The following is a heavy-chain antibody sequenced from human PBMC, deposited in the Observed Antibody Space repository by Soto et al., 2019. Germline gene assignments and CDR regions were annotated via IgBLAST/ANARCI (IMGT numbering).Heavy chain of an antibody. CDR1: GFIFKNYA. V-gene: IGHV3-30*04. CDR3: TKSSGGSSSVGMDY. D-gene: IGHD6-6*01. J-gene: IGHJ4*02. CDR2: ITRDGYNK. Sequence: VGSLRLSCAVSGFIFKNYALNWVRQAPGKGLEWVASITRDGYNKYYADSVKGRFTISRDNSRDTLSLQMTALTIEDSSVYYCTKSSGGSSSVGMDYWGQGTRVTVSS.